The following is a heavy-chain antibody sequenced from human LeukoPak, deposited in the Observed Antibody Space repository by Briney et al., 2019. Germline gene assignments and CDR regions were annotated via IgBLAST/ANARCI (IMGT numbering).Heavy chain of an antibody. CDR2: INHSGST. Sequence: SETLSLTCAVYGGSFSGYYWSWIRQPPGKGLEWIGEINHSGSTNYNLSLKSRVTISVDTSKNQFSLKLSSVTAADTAVYYCAEGSITGTTGAAFDIWGQGTMVTVSS. CDR3: AEGSITGTTGAAFDI. CDR1: GGSFSGYY. D-gene: IGHD1-7*01. V-gene: IGHV4-34*01. J-gene: IGHJ3*02.